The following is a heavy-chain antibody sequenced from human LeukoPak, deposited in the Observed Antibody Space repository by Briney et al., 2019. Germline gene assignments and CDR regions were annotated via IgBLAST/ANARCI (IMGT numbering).Heavy chain of an antibody. D-gene: IGHD3/OR15-3a*01. V-gene: IGHV4-39*01. CDR1: GVSISSSNSY. CDR3: ARQTGSGLFILP. J-gene: IGHJ4*02. CDR2: IYYTGNT. Sequence: SETLSLTCTVSGVSISSSNSYWGWIRQPPRKGLEWIGSIYYTGNTYYNASLKSRVTISIDTSKNQISLRLTSVTATDTAVYYCARQTGSGLFILPGGQGTLVAVSS.